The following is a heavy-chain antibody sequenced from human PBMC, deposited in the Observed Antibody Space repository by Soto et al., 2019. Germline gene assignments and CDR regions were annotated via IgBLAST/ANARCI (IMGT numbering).Heavy chain of an antibody. CDR1: GYTFTSYA. J-gene: IGHJ4*02. CDR2: INAGNGNT. D-gene: IGHD3-22*01. V-gene: IGHV1-3*01. CDR3: ARGSRLDSSGYFLPDY. Sequence: ASVKVSCKASGYTFTSYAMHWVRQAPGQRLEWMGWINAGNGNTKYSQKFQGRVTITRDTSASTAYMELSSLRSEDTAVYYCARGSRLDSSGYFLPDYWGQGTLVTVSS.